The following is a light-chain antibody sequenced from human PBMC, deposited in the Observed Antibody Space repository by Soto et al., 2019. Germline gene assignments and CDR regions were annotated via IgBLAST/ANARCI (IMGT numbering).Light chain of an antibody. CDR1: SSDVGDYKY. J-gene: IGLJ1*01. CDR2: DVS. CDR3: CSYAGSYSYV. V-gene: IGLV2-11*01. Sequence: ALTQPRSVSGSPGQSVTISCTGTSSDVGDYKYVSWYRQHPGKAPKLMIYDVSERPSGVPDRFSGSKSGNTASLTISGLQAEDEADYYCCSYAGSYSYVFGTGTKVTVL.